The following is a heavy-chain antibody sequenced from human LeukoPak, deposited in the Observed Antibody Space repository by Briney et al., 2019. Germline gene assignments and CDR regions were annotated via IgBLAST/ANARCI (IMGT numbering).Heavy chain of an antibody. CDR2: INPNSGGT. D-gene: IGHD2-2*01. CDR3: ARVVRDCSSTSCYAGSTDYYYYMDV. J-gene: IGHJ6*03. Sequence: ASVKVSCKASGYTFTGYCMHWVRQAPGQGLEWMGRINPNSGGTNYAQKFQGRVTMTRDTSISTAYMELSRLRSDDTAVYYCARVVRDCSSTSCYAGSTDYYYYMDVWGKGTTVTVSS. V-gene: IGHV1-2*06. CDR1: GYTFTGYC.